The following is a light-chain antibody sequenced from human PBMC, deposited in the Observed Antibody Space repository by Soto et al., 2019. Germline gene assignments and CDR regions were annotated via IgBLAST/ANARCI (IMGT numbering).Light chain of an antibody. V-gene: IGKV1-39*01. Sequence: DIQMTQSPSSLSASVGDRVTITCRASQSISIYLNWYQQKPGKAPKLLIYAASSLQSGVPSRFSADGSGTDFTLTISSLQPDDFATYYCQHYNSYSEAFGQGTKVELK. CDR2: AAS. CDR1: QSISIY. CDR3: QHYNSYSEA. J-gene: IGKJ1*01.